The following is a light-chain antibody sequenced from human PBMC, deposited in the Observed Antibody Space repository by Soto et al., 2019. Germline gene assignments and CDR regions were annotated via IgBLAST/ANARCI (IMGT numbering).Light chain of an antibody. CDR2: SDN. CDR3: ASWDDRMNGL. V-gene: IGLV1-44*01. J-gene: IGLJ2*01. Sequence: QSVLTQPPSASGTPGQRVTISCSGSSSNIGKNTVNWYQQFPGTAPKVLIYSDNQRPSRVPDRFSGSKSGTSASLAISGLQPEDEADYYCASWDDRMNGLFGGGTKLTVL. CDR1: SSNIGKNT.